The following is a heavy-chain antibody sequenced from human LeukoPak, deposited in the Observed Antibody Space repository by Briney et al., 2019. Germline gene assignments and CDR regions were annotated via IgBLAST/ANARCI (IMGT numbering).Heavy chain of an antibody. D-gene: IGHD3-3*01. Sequence: ASVKVSCKASGYTFTDYYIHWVRQAPGQGLEWMGWINPNSGGTNYAQKFQGRVTLTGDTSISTASMELSRLRSDDTAVYYCARGEAAIFGVASLPPYYYYMDVWGKGTTVTVSS. V-gene: IGHV1-2*02. J-gene: IGHJ6*03. CDR1: GYTFTDYY. CDR2: INPNSGGT. CDR3: ARGEAAIFGVASLPPYYYYMDV.